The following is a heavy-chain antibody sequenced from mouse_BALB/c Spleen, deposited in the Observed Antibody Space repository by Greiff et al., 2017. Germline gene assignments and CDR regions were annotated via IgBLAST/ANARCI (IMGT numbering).Heavy chain of an antibody. Sequence: VQGVESGPGLVAPSQSLSITCTVSGFSLTSYGVHWVRQPPGKGLEWLGVIWAGGSTNYYSALMSRLSISKDNSKSQVFLKMNSLQTDDTAMYYCAREGGYYDYLDYWGQGTSVTVSS. V-gene: IGHV2-9*02. CDR2: IWAGGST. J-gene: IGHJ4*01. CDR1: GFSLTSYG. D-gene: IGHD2-4*01. CDR3: AREGGYYDYLDY.